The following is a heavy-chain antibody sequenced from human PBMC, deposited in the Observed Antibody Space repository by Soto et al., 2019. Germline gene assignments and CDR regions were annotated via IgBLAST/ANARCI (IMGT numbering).Heavy chain of an antibody. CDR1: GFTFSSYG. V-gene: IGHV3-33*01. J-gene: IGHJ4*02. D-gene: IGHD3-10*01. CDR2: IWYDGSNK. CDR3: ARDSGGFGSLDY. Sequence: GGSLRLSCAASGFTFSSYGMHWVRQAPGKGLEWVAVIWYDGSNKYYADSVKGRFTISRDNSKNTLYLQMNSLRAEDTAVYYCARDSGGFGSLDYWGQGTLVTVSS.